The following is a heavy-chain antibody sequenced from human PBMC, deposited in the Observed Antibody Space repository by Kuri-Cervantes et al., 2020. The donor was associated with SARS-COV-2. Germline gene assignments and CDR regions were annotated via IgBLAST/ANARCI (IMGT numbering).Heavy chain of an antibody. D-gene: IGHD3-22*01. V-gene: IGHV3-53*01. Sequence: GESLKISYAASGFTVSSNYMSWVRQAPGKGLEWVSVIYSGGSTYYADSVKGRFTISRDNSKNTLYLQMNSLRAEDTAVYYCASIVTGDSSGYYWGQGTLVTVSS. CDR3: ASIVTGDSSGYY. CDR1: GFTVSSNY. CDR2: IYSGGST. J-gene: IGHJ4*02.